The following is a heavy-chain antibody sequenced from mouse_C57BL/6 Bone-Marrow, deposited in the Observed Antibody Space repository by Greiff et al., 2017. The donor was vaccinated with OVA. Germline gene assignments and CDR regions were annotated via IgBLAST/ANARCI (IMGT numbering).Heavy chain of an antibody. V-gene: IGHV1-19*01. CDR1: GYTFTDYY. J-gene: IGHJ3*01. Sequence: EVQLQQSGPVLVKPGASVKMSCKASGYTFTDYYMNWVKQSHGKSLEWIGVINPYNGGTSYNQKFKGKATLTVDKSSSTAYMELNSLTSEDSAVYYCARGITTERGGGFAYWGQGTLVTVSA. CDR2: INPYNGGT. CDR3: ARGITTERGGGFAY. D-gene: IGHD1-1*01.